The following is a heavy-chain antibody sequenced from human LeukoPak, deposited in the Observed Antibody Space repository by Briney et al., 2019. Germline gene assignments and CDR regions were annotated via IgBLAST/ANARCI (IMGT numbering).Heavy chain of an antibody. V-gene: IGHV4-38-2*02. CDR1: GYSISSGYY. CDR2: IYYSGST. CDR3: ARGSSGLSDLWFDP. J-gene: IGHJ5*02. Sequence: SETLSLTCTVSGYSISSGYYWGWIRQPPGKGLEWIGYIYYSGSTNYNPSLKSRVTISVDTSKNQFSLKLSSVTAADTAVYYCARGSSGLSDLWFDPWGQGTLVTVSS. D-gene: IGHD6-19*01.